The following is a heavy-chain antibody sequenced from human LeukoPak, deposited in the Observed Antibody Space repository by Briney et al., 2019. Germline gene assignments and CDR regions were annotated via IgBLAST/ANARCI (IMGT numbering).Heavy chain of an antibody. J-gene: IGHJ4*02. Sequence: SETLSLTCTVSGGSISSYYWSWIRQPPGKGLEWIGYIYYSGSTNYNPSLKSRVTISVDTSKNQFSLKLSSVTAADTAVYYCARSLVTRERFDYWGQGTLLTVSS. CDR1: GGSISSYY. V-gene: IGHV4-59*01. CDR3: ARSLVTRERFDY. CDR2: IYYSGST. D-gene: IGHD2-21*02.